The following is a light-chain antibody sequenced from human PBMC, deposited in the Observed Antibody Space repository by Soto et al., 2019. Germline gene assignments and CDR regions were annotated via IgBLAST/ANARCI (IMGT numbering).Light chain of an antibody. V-gene: IGKV3-20*01. CDR3: QQYDSSPWT. CDR1: QSVSSSY. J-gene: IGKJ1*01. Sequence: EIVMTQSPATLSVSPGARATLSCRASQSVSSSYLAWYQQTPGQAPRLLVYDTSYRATGVPDRFSGSGSGTDFTLTISRLEPEDSAVYYCQQYDSSPWTFGQGTKVDIK. CDR2: DTS.